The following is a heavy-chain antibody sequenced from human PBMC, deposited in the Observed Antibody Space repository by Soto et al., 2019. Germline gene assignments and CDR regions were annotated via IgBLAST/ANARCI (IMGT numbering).Heavy chain of an antibody. Sequence: QVQLVQSGAEVKEPGSSVKVSCKATGDLFNNYAFNWVRQAPGQGLEWMGRISPLSSTTNYAPKFQGSVTIGADELTFIAYLEVRNLESEDTCVYYGAASPSVAAASYFNFWGQGTLVYASP. CDR3: AASPSVAAASYFNF. V-gene: IGHV1-69*01. CDR1: GDLFNNYA. CDR2: ISPLSSTT. J-gene: IGHJ4*02. D-gene: IGHD2-2*01.